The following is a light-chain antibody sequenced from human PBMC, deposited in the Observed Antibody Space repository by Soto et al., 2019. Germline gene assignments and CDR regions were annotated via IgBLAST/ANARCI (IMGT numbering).Light chain of an antibody. J-gene: IGLJ1*01. CDR3: QSYDSSLNAYV. Sequence: QSVLTQPPSVSGAPGQRVTISCTGSSSNIGANYDVHWYLQLPGTAPKLLIYGNTNRPSGVPDRFSGSKSGTSASLAITGLQAEDGADYYCQSYDSSLNAYVFGAGTKLTVL. V-gene: IGLV1-40*01. CDR2: GNT. CDR1: SSNIGANYD.